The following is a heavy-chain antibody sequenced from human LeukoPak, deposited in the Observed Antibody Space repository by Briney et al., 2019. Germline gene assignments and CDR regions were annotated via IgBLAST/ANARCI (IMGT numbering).Heavy chain of an antibody. CDR3: ALGAGRGYYYHAMDV. CDR1: AFAFSSYA. Sequence: GGSLRLSCAASAFAFSSYAMSWVRQAPGKGLEWVSAISGSGASTFYADSVKGRFTISRDNYKNTLYLQMNSLRAEDTAVYYCALGAGRGYYYHAMDVWGQETTVTVSS. D-gene: IGHD1-26*01. CDR2: ISGSGAST. V-gene: IGHV3-23*01. J-gene: IGHJ6*02.